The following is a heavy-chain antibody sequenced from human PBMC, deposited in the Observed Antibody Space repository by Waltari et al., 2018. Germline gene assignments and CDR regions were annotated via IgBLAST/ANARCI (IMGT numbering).Heavy chain of an antibody. Sequence: QVQMVESGGGVVQPGRSLRLSCAASGFTFTSYGMHWVRQAPGKGLEWVAVIWYDGSDKYYADSVKGRFTISRDNSKNTLYLQMNSLRAEDTAMYYCAKNGDSGSYGAFDIWGQGTMVTVSS. D-gene: IGHD1-26*01. CDR2: IWYDGSDK. J-gene: IGHJ3*02. CDR1: GFTFTSYG. CDR3: AKNGDSGSYGAFDI. V-gene: IGHV3-30*18.